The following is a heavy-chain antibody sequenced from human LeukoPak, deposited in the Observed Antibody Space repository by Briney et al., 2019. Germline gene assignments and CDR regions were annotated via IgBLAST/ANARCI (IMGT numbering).Heavy chain of an antibody. CDR3: ARGEMAPYYYYGMDV. CDR2: INHSGST. Sequence: SETLSLTCAVYSGSFSGYYWSWIRQPPGKGLEWIGEINHSGSTNYNPSLKSRVTISVDTSKNQFSLKLSSVTAAGTAVYYCARGEMAPYYYYGMDVWGQGTTVTVSS. D-gene: IGHD5-24*01. V-gene: IGHV4-34*01. J-gene: IGHJ6*02. CDR1: SGSFSGYY.